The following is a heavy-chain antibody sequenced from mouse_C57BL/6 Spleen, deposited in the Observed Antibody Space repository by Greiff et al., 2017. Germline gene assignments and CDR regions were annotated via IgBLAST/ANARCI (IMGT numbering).Heavy chain of an antibody. Sequence: VQLQQSGAELVKPGASVKLSCTASGFNIKDYYMNWVKQRPEQGLEWIGRIDPEDGDTKYAPKIQGKATITADTSSNTAYLQLSSLTSEDTAVYYGARGFPCGYDDDSCYALEDWGQGTSVTVSS. CDR3: ARGFPCGYDDDSCYALED. V-gene: IGHV14-2*01. CDR1: GFNIKDYY. D-gene: IGHD2-2*01. J-gene: IGHJ4*01. CDR2: IDPEDGDT.